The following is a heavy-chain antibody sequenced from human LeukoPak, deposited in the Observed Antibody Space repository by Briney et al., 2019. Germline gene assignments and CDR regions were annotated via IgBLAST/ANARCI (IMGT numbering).Heavy chain of an antibody. Sequence: SSETLSLTCTVSGGSIRPYYWSWIRQPPGKGLEWIGFIYYSGSTNYNPSLKSRVTISVDTSKNQLSLKLSSVTAADTAVYYCVRSNYFDYWGQGTLVTVSS. CDR2: IYYSGST. J-gene: IGHJ4*02. CDR1: GGSIRPYY. V-gene: IGHV4-59*01. CDR3: VRSNYFDY.